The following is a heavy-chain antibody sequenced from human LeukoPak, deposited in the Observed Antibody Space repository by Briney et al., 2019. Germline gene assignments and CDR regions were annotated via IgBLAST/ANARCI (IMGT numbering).Heavy chain of an antibody. CDR2: INHSGST. CDR1: GGSISSYY. V-gene: IGHV4-34*01. J-gene: IGHJ4*02. Sequence: PSETLSLTCTVSGGSISSYYWSWIRQPPGKGLEWIGEINHSGSTNYNPSLKSRVTISVDTSKNQFSLKLSSVTAADTAVYYCARARYNWNSAGYFDYWGQGTLVTVSS. D-gene: IGHD1-7*01. CDR3: ARARYNWNSAGYFDY.